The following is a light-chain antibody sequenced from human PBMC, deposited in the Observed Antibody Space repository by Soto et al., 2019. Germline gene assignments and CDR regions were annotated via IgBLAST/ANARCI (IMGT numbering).Light chain of an antibody. CDR3: QQGHNWPLT. J-gene: IGKJ2*01. Sequence: EIVMTQSPATLSVSPGERATLSCRASKGFSSDLAWYQQRPGQPPRLLIYGASTRATGVPDRFTGSGSGSDFTLTISGLQSEDFAVYYCQQGHNWPLTFGQGTRLEI. CDR2: GAS. CDR1: KGFSSD. V-gene: IGKV3-15*01.